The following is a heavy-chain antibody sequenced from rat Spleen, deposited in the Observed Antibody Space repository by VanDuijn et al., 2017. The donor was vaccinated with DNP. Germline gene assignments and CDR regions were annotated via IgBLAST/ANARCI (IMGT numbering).Heavy chain of an antibody. CDR1: GYTFTSYY. CDR2: INMGSGGT. CDR3: ARRRLPYWYFDF. D-gene: IGHD1-4*01. Sequence: QVQLQQSGAELAKPGSSVKISCKASGYTFTSYYIGWIKQTTGQGLEYIGYINMGSGGTHYNEKFRGKATLTVDKSSSTAFMQLSSLTPDDSAVYYCARRRLPYWYFDFWGPGAMVTVSS. V-gene: IGHV1-43*01. J-gene: IGHJ1*01.